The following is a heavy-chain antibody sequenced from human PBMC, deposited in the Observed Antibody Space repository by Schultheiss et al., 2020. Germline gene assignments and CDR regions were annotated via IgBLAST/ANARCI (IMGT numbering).Heavy chain of an antibody. CDR1: GFTVSSYS. Sequence: CGSLRLSCAASGFTVSSYSMNWVRQAPGKGLEWVSSISSSSSYIYYADSVKGRFTISRDNAKNSLYLQMNSLRAEDTAVYYCARDLRDGYFDYWGQGTLVTVSS. CDR2: ISSSSSYI. CDR3: ARDLRDGYFDY. J-gene: IGHJ4*02. V-gene: IGHV3-21*01.